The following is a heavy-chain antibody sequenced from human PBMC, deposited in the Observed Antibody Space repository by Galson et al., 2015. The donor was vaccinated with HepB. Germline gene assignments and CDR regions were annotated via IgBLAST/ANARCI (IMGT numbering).Heavy chain of an antibody. CDR1: GFTFSSYS. Sequence: SLRLSCAASGFTFSSYSMNWVRQAPGKGLEWVSSVSSSSSYIYYADSVKGRFTISRDNAKNSLYLQMNSLRAEDTAVYYCARLEYYDFWSGHYYYYYGMDVWGQGTTVTVSS. CDR3: ARLEYYDFWSGHYYYYYGMDV. D-gene: IGHD3-3*01. V-gene: IGHV3-21*01. CDR2: VSSSSSYI. J-gene: IGHJ6*02.